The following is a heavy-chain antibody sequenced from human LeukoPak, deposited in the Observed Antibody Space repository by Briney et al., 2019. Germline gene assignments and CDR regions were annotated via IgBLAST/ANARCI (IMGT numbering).Heavy chain of an antibody. D-gene: IGHD5-12*01. CDR3: ARLVRRLQRLNIGRDSDYATGYYLDS. CDR1: GFTFSSHG. Sequence: GGSLRFSCGASGFTFSSHGMHWVRQAPGRGLEWVAFIRNDGSDKYYADSVKGRFTISRDNSKNTLSVQMNSLRAEDTAVYYCARLVRRLQRLNIGRDSDYATGYYLDSWGQGTLVTVSS. CDR2: IRNDGSDK. V-gene: IGHV3-30*02. J-gene: IGHJ4*02.